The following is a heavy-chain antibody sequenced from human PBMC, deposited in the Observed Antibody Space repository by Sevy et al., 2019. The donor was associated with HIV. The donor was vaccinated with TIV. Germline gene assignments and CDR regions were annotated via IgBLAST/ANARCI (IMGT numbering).Heavy chain of an antibody. Sequence: SETLSLTCGVSGESFSDYYWSWIRQLPRKGLEWIGKINYTGNTNDNPSLEIHVRLSIDTSRKQLSLRWSSVTAADTAVYYWARDRRMENQLWKGDYWGQGTLVTVSS. V-gene: IGHV4-34*01. CDR1: GESFSDYY. D-gene: IGHD3-10*01. CDR3: ARDRRMENQLWKGDY. J-gene: IGHJ4*02. CDR2: INYTGNT.